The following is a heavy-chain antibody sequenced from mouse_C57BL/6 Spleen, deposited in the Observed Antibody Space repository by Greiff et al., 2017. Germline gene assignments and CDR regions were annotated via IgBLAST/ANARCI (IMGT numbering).Heavy chain of an antibody. CDR2: INPSNGGT. CDR1: GYTFTSYW. D-gene: IGHD3-2*02. V-gene: IGHV1-53*01. CDR3: VKGGSVYYAMDY. Sequence: QVQLQQPGPELVKPGASVKLSCKASGYTFTSYWMHWVKQRPGQGLEWIGNINPSNGGTNYNEKLKSKATLTVDKSYSTAYMHLSSLTSEDSAVYYCVKGGSVYYAMDYWGQGTSVTVSS. J-gene: IGHJ4*01.